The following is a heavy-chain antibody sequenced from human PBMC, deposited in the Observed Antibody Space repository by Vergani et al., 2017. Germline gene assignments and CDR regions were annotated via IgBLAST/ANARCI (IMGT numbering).Heavy chain of an antibody. CDR3: ARDAGAAPGF. D-gene: IGHD6-25*01. CDR1: GGSISSSSYY. CDR2: IYYSGST. Sequence: QLQLQESGPGLVKPSETLSLTCTVSGGSISSSSYYWGWIRQPPGKGLEWIGRIYYSGSTYYNPSLKSRVTISVDTSKNQFSLKLSSVTAADTAVYYCARDAGAAPGFWGQGTMVTVSS. V-gene: IGHV4-39*07. J-gene: IGHJ3*01.